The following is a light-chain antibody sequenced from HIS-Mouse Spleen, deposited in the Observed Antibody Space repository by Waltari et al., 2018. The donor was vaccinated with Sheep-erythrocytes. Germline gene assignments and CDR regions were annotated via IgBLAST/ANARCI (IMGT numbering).Light chain of an antibody. CDR3: QSADSSGTYPVV. Sequence: SYELTQPPSVSVSPGQTARITCPGDALPKQYAYWYQQKPGQAPVRGIYKDGERPSGIPERFSGSSSGTTVTLTISGVQAEDEADYYCQSADSSGTYPVVFGGGTKLTVL. V-gene: IGLV3-25*03. J-gene: IGLJ2*01. CDR2: KDG. CDR1: ALPKQY.